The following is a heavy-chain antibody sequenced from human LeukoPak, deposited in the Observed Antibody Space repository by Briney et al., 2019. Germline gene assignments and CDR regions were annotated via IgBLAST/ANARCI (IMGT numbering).Heavy chain of an antibody. J-gene: IGHJ4*02. CDR1: GFTFSSYW. Sequence: GGSLRLSCAASGFTFSSYWMSRVRQAPGKGLEWVANIKQDGSEKYYVDSVKGRFTISRDNAKNSLYLQMNSLRAEDTAVYYCARVAARHYFDYWGQGTLVTVSS. V-gene: IGHV3-7*01. CDR2: IKQDGSEK. D-gene: IGHD6-6*01. CDR3: ARVAARHYFDY.